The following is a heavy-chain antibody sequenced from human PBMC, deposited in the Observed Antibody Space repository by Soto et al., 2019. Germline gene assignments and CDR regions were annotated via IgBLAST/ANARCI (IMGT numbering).Heavy chain of an antibody. J-gene: IGHJ4*02. CDR1: GFTFSDYS. V-gene: IGHV3-21*01. D-gene: IGHD6-13*01. CDR2: ISGSSTYI. Sequence: EVQLVESGGGLVKPGGSLRLSCAASGFTFSDYSMNWVRQAPGKGLEWVPSISGSSTYISYGDSGRGRFTISRDNAMNLLNLQMNGLRAEDTAMCYCVRCSGMQCIATSAITYWGLGTLVTVSS. CDR3: VRCSGMQCIATSAITY.